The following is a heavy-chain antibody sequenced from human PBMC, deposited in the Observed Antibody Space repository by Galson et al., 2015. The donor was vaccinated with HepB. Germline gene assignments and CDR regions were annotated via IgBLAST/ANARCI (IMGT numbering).Heavy chain of an antibody. V-gene: IGHV3-30-3*01. CDR3: ARDPAYSYGMGVDY. D-gene: IGHD5-18*01. Sequence: SLRLSCAASGFTFSSYAMHWVRQAPGKGLEWVAVISYDGSNKYYADSVKGRFTISRDNSKNTLYLQMNSLRAEDTAVYYCARDPAYSYGMGVDYWGQGTLVTVSS. J-gene: IGHJ4*02. CDR2: ISYDGSNK. CDR1: GFTFSSYA.